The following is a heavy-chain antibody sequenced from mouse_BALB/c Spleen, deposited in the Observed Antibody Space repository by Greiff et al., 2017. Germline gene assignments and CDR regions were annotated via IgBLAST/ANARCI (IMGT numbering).Heavy chain of an antibody. CDR1: GFTFSSYA. D-gene: IGHD1-1*01. J-gene: IGHJ4*01. Sequence: EVHLVESGGGLVKPGGSLKLSCAASGFTFSSYAMSWVRQTPEKRLEWVASISSGGSTYYPDSVKGRFTISRDNARNILYLQMSSLRSEDTAMYYCARDYYGSSYDYYAMDYWGQGTSVTVSS. CDR2: ISSGGST. V-gene: IGHV5-6-5*01. CDR3: ARDYYGSSYDYYAMDY.